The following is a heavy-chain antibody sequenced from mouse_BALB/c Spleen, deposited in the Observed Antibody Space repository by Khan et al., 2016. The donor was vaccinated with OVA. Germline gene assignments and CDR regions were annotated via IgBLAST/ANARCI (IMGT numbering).Heavy chain of an antibody. V-gene: IGHV1-4*01. CDR3: VREGAYYRSDGWFAY. J-gene: IGHJ3*01. D-gene: IGHD2-14*01. CDR2: INPRNDYT. CDR1: GYTFTTYT. Sequence: VQRVESGAELARPGASVKMSCKASGYTFTTYTIHWVKQRPGQGLEWIGYINPRNDYTNYNQKFKDRATLTADKSSSTAYMQLSSLTAEDSAVYYCVREGAYYRSDGWFAYWGQGTLVTVSA.